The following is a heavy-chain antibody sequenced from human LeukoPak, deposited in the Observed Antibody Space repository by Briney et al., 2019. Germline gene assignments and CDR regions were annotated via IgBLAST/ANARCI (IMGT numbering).Heavy chain of an antibody. CDR2: LSASGSST. D-gene: IGHD4-17*01. Sequence: GGSLRLSCAASGFTFSSYAMSWVRQAPGKGLEWVSSLSASGSSTSYADSVKGRVTISRDNSKNTLYLQMNSLRADDTAVYYCAKGSLSGDYIPAIDNYFDHWGQGTLVTVSS. CDR3: AKGSLSGDYIPAIDNYFDH. V-gene: IGHV3-23*01. CDR1: GFTFSSYA. J-gene: IGHJ4*02.